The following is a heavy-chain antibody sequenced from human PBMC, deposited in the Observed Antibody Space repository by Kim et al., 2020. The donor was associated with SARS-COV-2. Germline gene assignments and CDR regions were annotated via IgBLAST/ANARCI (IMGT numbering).Heavy chain of an antibody. V-gene: IGHV1-3*04. D-gene: IGHD2-21*01. CDR1: GYDFTTYA. J-gene: IGHJ4*02. Sequence: ASVKVSCKASGYDFTTYAMHWVRQAPGQSLEWMGWINTGNGDTRYSQNFQGRVTFTRDRSASTVYMYLSSLRFEDTAIYYCYFTSKHAIQVANFDYWGQGTLVTVSS. CDR2: INTGNGDT. CDR3: YFTSKHAIQVANFDY.